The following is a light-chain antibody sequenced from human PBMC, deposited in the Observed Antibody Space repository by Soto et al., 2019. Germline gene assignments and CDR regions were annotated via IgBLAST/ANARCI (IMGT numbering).Light chain of an antibody. V-gene: IGKV1-5*01. CDR1: RRISSW. J-gene: IGKJ1*01. CDR3: QQYNGYPWT. CDR2: DAS. Sequence: DVRMTQSPSTLSASVGDRVTISCRASRRISSWLAWYQQQPGKAPKLLVYDASTLQSGVTSRFSGNGSGTEFTLTISRLQPEDLATYFCQQYNGYPWTFGHGTRVAIK.